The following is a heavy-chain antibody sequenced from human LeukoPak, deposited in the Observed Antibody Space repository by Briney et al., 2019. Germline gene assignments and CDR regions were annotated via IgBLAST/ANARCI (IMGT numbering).Heavy chain of an antibody. J-gene: IGHJ4*02. D-gene: IGHD2/OR15-2a*01. V-gene: IGHV1-46*01. CDR3: ARSRSPLLLIDY. CDR2: INPSGGST. Sequence: ASVKVSCKASGYTFTSYCMHWVRQAPGQGLEWMGIINPSGGSTSYAQKFQGRVTMTRDMSTSTVYMELSSLRSEDMAVYYCARSRSPLLLIDYWGQGTLVTVSS. CDR1: GYTFTSYC.